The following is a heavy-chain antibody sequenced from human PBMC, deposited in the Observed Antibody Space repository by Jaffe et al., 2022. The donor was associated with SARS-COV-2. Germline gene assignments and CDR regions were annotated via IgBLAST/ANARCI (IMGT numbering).Heavy chain of an antibody. V-gene: IGHV1-69*01. CDR2: IIPIFGTA. CDR3: ARGGGEYSEIGAYYYYYGMDV. Sequence: QVQLVQSGAEVKKPGSSVKVSCKASGGTFSSYAISWVRQAPGQGLEWMGGIIPIFGTANYAQKFQGRVTITADESTSTAYMELSSLRSEDTAVYYCARGGGEYSEIGAYYYYYGMDVWGQGTTVTVSS. CDR1: GGTFSSYA. J-gene: IGHJ6*02. D-gene: IGHD6-6*01.